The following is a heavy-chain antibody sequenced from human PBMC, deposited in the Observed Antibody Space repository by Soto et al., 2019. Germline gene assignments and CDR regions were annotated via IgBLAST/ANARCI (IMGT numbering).Heavy chain of an antibody. J-gene: IGHJ5*02. V-gene: IGHV4-59*08. D-gene: IGHD6-19*01. CDR3: ARHAIAVAGHHWLDH. Sequence: PSETLSLTCTVSGDSISGYYWTWIRQPPGKGLEWIGYIYSSGSTNFNPSLKSRVTISVDTSESHFSLKLSSVTAADTAIYYCARHAIAVAGHHWLDHWGQGTLVTVSS. CDR2: IYSSGST. CDR1: GDSISGYY.